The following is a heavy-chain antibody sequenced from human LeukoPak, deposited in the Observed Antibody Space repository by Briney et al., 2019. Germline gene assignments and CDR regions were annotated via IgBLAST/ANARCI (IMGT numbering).Heavy chain of an antibody. J-gene: IGHJ4*02. CDR3: ARGRDYYDSSGYYRIFDY. V-gene: IGHV3-48*04. CDR1: GFTFSSYG. Sequence: PGGSLRLSCAASGFTFSSYGMSWVRQAPGKGLEWVSYISSSGSTIYYADSVKGRFTISRDNAKNSLYLQMNSLRAEDTAVYYCARGRDYYDSSGYYRIFDYWGQGTLVTVSS. CDR2: ISSSGSTI. D-gene: IGHD3-22*01.